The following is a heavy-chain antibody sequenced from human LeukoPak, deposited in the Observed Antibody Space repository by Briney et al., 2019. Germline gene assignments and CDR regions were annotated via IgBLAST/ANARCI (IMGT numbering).Heavy chain of an antibody. CDR2: IYYSGST. D-gene: IGHD6-19*01. Sequence: SETLSLTCTVSGVSISSYYWSWIRQPPGKGLEWIGYIYYSGSTNYNPSLKSRVTISVDTSKNQFSLKLSSVTAADTAVYYCARHSPAGAVAAGDYWGQGTLVTVSS. CDR3: ARHSPAGAVAAGDY. J-gene: IGHJ4*02. V-gene: IGHV4-59*08. CDR1: GVSISSYY.